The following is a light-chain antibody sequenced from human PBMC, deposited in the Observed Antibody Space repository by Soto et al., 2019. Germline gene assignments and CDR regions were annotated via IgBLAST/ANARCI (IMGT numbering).Light chain of an antibody. CDR1: SSNIGSNY. Sequence: QSVLTQPPSASGTPGQRVTISCSGSSSNIGSNYVYWYQQLPGTAPKLLIYRNNQRPSGVPDRFSGSKSGTSASLAISGLGSEDEADYYCAAWHKSLSGRVFGGGTKLPVL. J-gene: IGLJ3*02. V-gene: IGLV1-47*01. CDR2: RNN. CDR3: AAWHKSLSGRV.